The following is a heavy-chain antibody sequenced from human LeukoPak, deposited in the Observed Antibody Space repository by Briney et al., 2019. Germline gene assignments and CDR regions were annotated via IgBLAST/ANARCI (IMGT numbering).Heavy chain of an antibody. CDR3: ARGRCSSTSCPFDY. Sequence: PSQTLSLTCTVSGGSISSGGYYWSWIRQHPGKGLEWIGYIYYSGSTYYNPSLKSRVTISVDTSKNQFSLKLGSVTAADTAVYYCARGRCSSTSCPFDYWGQGTLVTVSS. D-gene: IGHD2-2*01. J-gene: IGHJ4*02. V-gene: IGHV4-31*03. CDR2: IYYSGST. CDR1: GGSISSGGYY.